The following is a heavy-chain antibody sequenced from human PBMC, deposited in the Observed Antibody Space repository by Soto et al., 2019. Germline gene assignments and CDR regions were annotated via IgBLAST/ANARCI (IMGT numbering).Heavy chain of an antibody. CDR1: GFTFSDYY. D-gene: IGHD2-15*01. J-gene: IGHJ5*02. CDR2: ISSSGSTI. V-gene: IGHV3-11*01. CDR3: ARDPVVAATTGVFGWLDP. Sequence: GGSLRLSCAASGFTFSDYYMSWIRQAPGKGLEWVSYISSSGSTIYYADSVKGRFTISRDNAKNSLYLQMNSLRAEDTAVYYCARDPVVAATTGVFGWLDPWGQGTLVTVSS.